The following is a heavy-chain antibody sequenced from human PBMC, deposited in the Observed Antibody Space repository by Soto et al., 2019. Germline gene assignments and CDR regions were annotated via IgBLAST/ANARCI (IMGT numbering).Heavy chain of an antibody. CDR2: INAGNGNT. CDR3: ARASGITGTTGWFDP. CDR1: GYTFTSYA. V-gene: IGHV1-3*01. J-gene: IGHJ5*02. D-gene: IGHD1-7*01. Sequence: ASVKVSCKASGYTFTSYAMHWVRQAPGQRLEWMGWINAGNGNTKYSQKFQGRVTITRDTSASTAYMELSSLRSEDTAVYYCARASGITGTTGWFDPWGQGTLVTVSS.